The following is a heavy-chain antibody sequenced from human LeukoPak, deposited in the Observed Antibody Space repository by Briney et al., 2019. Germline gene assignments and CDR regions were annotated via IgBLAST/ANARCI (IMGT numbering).Heavy chain of an antibody. CDR1: GFTFGDYA. CDR2: IRSKAYGGTT. CDR3: TRDYDILTGYNDAFDI. D-gene: IGHD3-9*01. Sequence: GGSLRLSXTASGFTFGDYAMSWFRQAPGKGLEWVGFIRSKAYGGTTEYAASVKGRFTISRDDSKSIAYLRMNSLKTEDTAVYYCTRDYDILTGYNDAFDIWGQGTMVTVSS. J-gene: IGHJ3*02. V-gene: IGHV3-49*03.